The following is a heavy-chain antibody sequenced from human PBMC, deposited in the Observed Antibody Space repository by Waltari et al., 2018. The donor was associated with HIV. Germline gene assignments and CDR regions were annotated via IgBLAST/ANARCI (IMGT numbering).Heavy chain of an antibody. Sequence: QLQLQESGPGLVKPSEPLSLTCTVSGGSISSSSYYWGWIRQPPGKGREWMGSSHYSGATYSIPTLKSRVTISVDTAKNQCSLKLSAVTAADTAVYYCARHHRGIVVVVPFDCWGQGTLVTVSS. CDR3: ARHHRGIVVVVPFDC. J-gene: IGHJ4*02. V-gene: IGHV4-39*01. CDR1: GGSISSSSYY. D-gene: IGHD2-15*01. CDR2: SHYSGAT.